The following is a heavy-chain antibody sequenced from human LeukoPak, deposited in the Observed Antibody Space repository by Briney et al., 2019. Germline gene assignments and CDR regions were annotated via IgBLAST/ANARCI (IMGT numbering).Heavy chain of an antibody. CDR1: GGSISSYY. D-gene: IGHD3-22*01. CDR2: IYYSGST. Sequence: PSETLSLTCTVSGGSISSYYWSWIRQPPGKGLEWIGYIYYSGSTNYNPSLKSRVTISVDTSKNQFSLKLSSVTAADTAVYYCARDAPISGYYDSSGSQLDYWGQGTLVTVSS. V-gene: IGHV4-59*12. J-gene: IGHJ4*02. CDR3: ARDAPISGYYDSSGSQLDY.